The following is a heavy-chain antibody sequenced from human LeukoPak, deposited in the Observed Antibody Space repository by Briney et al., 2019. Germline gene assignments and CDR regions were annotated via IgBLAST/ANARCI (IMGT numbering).Heavy chain of an antibody. CDR1: GFTVSSNY. CDR3: ARDRESSSWSPYWYFDL. J-gene: IGHJ2*01. CDR2: IYSGGST. Sequence: GGSLRLSCAASGFTVSSNYMSWVRQAPGKGLEWVSVIYSGGSTYYADSVKGRFTISRDNSKNTLYLQMNSLRAEDTAVYYCARDRESSSWSPYWYFDLWGRGTLVTVSS. D-gene: IGHD6-13*01. V-gene: IGHV3-53*01.